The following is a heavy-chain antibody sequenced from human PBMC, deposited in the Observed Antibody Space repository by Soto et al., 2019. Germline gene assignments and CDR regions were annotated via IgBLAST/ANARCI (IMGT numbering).Heavy chain of an antibody. D-gene: IGHD3-3*01. Sequence: ASVKVSCKASGYTFTSYDINWVLQATGQGLEWMGWMNPNSGNTGYAQKFQGRVTMTRNTSISTAYMELSSLRSEDTAVYYCARASYYDFWSGYYHNWFDPWGQGTLVTVSS. J-gene: IGHJ5*02. V-gene: IGHV1-8*01. CDR2: MNPNSGNT. CDR3: ARASYYDFWSGYYHNWFDP. CDR1: GYTFTSYD.